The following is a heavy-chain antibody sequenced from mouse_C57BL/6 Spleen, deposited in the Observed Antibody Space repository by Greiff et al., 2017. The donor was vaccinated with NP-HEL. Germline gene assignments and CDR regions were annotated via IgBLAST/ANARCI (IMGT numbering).Heavy chain of an antibody. V-gene: IGHV14-4*01. CDR1: GFNIKDDY. CDR3: TTGSTMVPYCDY. D-gene: IGHD2-1*01. CDR2: IDPENGDT. Sequence: VQLQQSGAELVRPGASVKLSCTASGFNIKDDYMHWVKPRPEQGLEWIGWIDPENGDTAYDSQCQGKSTITSDTSSNTAYLQLSSLTSEDTAVYYCTTGSTMVPYCDYWGQGTTLTVSS. J-gene: IGHJ2*01.